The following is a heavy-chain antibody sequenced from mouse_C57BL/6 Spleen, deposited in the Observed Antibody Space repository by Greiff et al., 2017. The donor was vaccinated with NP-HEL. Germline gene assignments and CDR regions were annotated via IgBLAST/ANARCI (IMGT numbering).Heavy chain of an antibody. D-gene: IGHD4-1*01. CDR1: GYTFTSYW. CDR3: ARKDLGYFDY. J-gene: IGHJ2*01. CDR2: IDPSVSYT. V-gene: IGHV1-69*01. Sequence: QVQLQQPGAELVMPGASVKLSCKASGYTFTSYWMHWVKQRPGQGLEWIGEIDPSVSYTNYNQKFKGKSTLTVDKSSSTAYMQLSSLTSEDSAVYYCARKDLGYFDYWGQGTTLTVSS.